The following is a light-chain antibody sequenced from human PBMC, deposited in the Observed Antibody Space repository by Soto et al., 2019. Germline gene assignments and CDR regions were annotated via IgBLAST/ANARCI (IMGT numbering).Light chain of an antibody. V-gene: IGLV3-21*04. CDR1: NIGSES. Sequence: SYELTQPPSVSVAPGKTATITCGGNNIGSESVHWYQQKPGQAPVLVIYYDSDRTSGIPERFSGSNSGNTATLTISRVEAGDEADYYCQVWDSSSAHPDWVSGVGTKVTVL. CDR2: YDS. J-gene: IGLJ3*02. CDR3: QVWDSSSAHPDWV.